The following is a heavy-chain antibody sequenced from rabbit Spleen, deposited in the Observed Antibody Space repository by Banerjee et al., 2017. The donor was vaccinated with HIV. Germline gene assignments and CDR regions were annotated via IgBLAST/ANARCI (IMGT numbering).Heavy chain of an antibody. V-gene: IGHV1S45*01. J-gene: IGHJ6*01. D-gene: IGHD8-1*01. CDR2: IYGGGSGSN. CDR1: GFSFSSSYY. Sequence: QEQLVESGGDLAKPEGSLTLTCTASGFSFSSSYYMCWVRQAPGKGLEWIGCIYGGGSGSNYYASWAKGRFTISKTSSTTVTLQVTSLTAADTATYFCARDSGSSFSSYGMDLWGPGTLVTVS. CDR3: ARDSGSSFSSYGMDL.